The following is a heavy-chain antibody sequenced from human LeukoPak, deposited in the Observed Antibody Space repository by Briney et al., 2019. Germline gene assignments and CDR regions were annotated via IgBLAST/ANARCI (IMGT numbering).Heavy chain of an antibody. CDR1: GFTFSNYG. CDR2: IKQDGSEK. J-gene: IGHJ2*01. V-gene: IGHV3-7*01. D-gene: IGHD2-2*01. Sequence: GGSLRLSSAASGFTFSNYGMHWVRQAPGKGPEWVANIKQDGSEKYYVDSVKGRFTISRDNAKNSLYLQMNSLRAEDTAVYYCARAVSSLGYCSSTSCLGFDLWGRGTLVTVSS. CDR3: ARAVSSLGYCSSTSCLGFDL.